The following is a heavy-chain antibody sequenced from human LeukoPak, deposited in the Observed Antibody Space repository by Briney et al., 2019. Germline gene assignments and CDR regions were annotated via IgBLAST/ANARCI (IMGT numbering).Heavy chain of an antibody. J-gene: IGHJ4*02. V-gene: IGHV3-23*01. CDR3: VKSRRVGANQRGLFDY. D-gene: IGHD1-26*01. Sequence: PGGSLRLSCAGSGFTFSNYAMTWVRQAPGKGLERVSSVSGSGRNTFYPDSVEGRFTISRDNSKNTVYLQMNSLRADDTAVYYCVKSRRVGANQRGLFDYWGQGTLVTVST. CDR2: VSGSGRNT. CDR1: GFTFSNYA.